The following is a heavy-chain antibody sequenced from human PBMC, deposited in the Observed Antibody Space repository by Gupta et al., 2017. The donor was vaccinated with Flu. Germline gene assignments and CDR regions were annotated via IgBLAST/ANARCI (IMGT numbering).Heavy chain of an antibody. V-gene: IGHV4-34*01. CDR2: INYSGSI. CDR1: F. Sequence: FWSGIRQTPGMGREWIVEINYSGSINYSPSLKSRFTISMDTSKKQIYLNLTSLTAADTAVYYCARRGPIYLSSDSGPWFDPWGQGTLVTVSS. D-gene: IGHD3-3*01. CDR3: ARRGPIYLSSDSGPWFDP. J-gene: IGHJ5*02.